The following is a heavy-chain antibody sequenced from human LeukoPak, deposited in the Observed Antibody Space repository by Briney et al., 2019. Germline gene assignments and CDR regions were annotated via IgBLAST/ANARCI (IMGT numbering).Heavy chain of an antibody. CDR2: INRDGSVI. D-gene: IGHD2-21*01. Sequence: GGSLRLSCAASGFTVSSNYMSWVRQAPGKGLEWVSNINRDGSVIHYMDSVKGRFTISRDNAKNSLYLQMNSLRAEDTAVYYCVRDFSPYCGGDCYFDAFDIWGQGTVVTVSS. CDR1: GFTVSSNY. J-gene: IGHJ3*02. CDR3: VRDFSPYCGGDCYFDAFDI. V-gene: IGHV3-7*01.